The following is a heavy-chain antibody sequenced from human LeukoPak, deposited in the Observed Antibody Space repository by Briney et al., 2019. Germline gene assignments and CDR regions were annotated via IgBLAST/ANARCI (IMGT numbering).Heavy chain of an antibody. J-gene: IGHJ4*02. D-gene: IGHD4-17*01. V-gene: IGHV3-64*01. CDR3: ARGRPEGPYGGYGPFDY. CDR1: GFTFSSYW. CDR2: ISSNGGST. Sequence: GGSLRLSCAASGFTFSSYWMHWVRQAPGEGLEYVSAISSNGGSTYYANSVKGRFTISRDNSKNTLYLQMGSLRAEDMAVYYCARGRPEGPYGGYGPFDYWGQGTLVTVSS.